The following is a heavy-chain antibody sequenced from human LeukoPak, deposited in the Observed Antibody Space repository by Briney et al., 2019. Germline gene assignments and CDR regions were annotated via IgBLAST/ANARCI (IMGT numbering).Heavy chain of an antibody. CDR3: AREPTSMGSDY. J-gene: IGHJ4*02. CDR2: LSSSSSYI. CDR1: GFTFSSYS. Sequence: GGSLRLSCAASGFTFSSYSMNWVRQAPGKGLEWVSSLSSSSSYIYYADSVKGRFTISRDNARNSLYLQMNSLRADDAAVYYCAREPTSMGSDYWGQGALVTVSS. V-gene: IGHV3-21*01. D-gene: IGHD5-18*01.